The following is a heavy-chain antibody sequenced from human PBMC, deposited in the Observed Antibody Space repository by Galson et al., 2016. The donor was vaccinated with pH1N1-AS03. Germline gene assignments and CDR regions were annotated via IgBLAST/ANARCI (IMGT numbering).Heavy chain of an antibody. CDR1: GFSFSTYA. CDR3: AKGDDFWSGYSPNYYYCMDV. V-gene: IGHV3-23*01. Sequence: SLRLSCAASGFSFSTYAMTWVRQAPGKGLEWVSGISGSGGTTYYAESVKGRSAISRDNSKNTLYLLMNSLGAEDTAVYYCAKGDDFWSGYSPNYYYCMDVWGKGTTVTVSS. CDR2: ISGSGGTT. J-gene: IGHJ6*03. D-gene: IGHD3-3*01.